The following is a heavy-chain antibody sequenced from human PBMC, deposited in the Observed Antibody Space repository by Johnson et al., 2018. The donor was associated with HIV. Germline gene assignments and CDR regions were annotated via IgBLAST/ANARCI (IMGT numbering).Heavy chain of an antibody. CDR3: AREVSTKIVVVREAFDI. Sequence: QVQLVESGGGLVMPGGSLILSCRASGFSFSDFHMSWIRQAPGKGLEWVSDIRSGGANIHYADSVKGRFTISRDNAKNSLYLQMNSLRAEDTAVYYCAREVSTKIVVVREAFDIWGQGTLVTVAS. D-gene: IGHD3-22*01. CDR2: IRSGGANI. V-gene: IGHV3-11*04. CDR1: GFSFSDFH. J-gene: IGHJ3*02.